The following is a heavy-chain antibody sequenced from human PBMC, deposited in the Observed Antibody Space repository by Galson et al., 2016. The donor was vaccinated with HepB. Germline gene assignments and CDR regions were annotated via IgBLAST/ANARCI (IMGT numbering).Heavy chain of an antibody. Sequence: SVKVSCKASGYTFTNYYMHWVRQAPGQGLEWMGIINPTDGSTNYAQNLQGRVTMTRDTSTSTVYMELSSQRSEDTAIYYCARGLEYSYGFFDFWGQGTLVTVFS. J-gene: IGHJ4*02. D-gene: IGHD5-18*01. CDR2: INPTDGST. CDR1: GYTFTNYY. CDR3: ARGLEYSYGFFDF. V-gene: IGHV1-46*01.